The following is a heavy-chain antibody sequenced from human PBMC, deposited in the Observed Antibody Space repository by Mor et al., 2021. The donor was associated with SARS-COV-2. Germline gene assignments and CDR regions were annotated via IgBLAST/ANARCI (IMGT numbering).Heavy chain of an antibody. Sequence: NRGTYTNYADSVKGRFTISRDNAKNSVYLQMNSLRVEDTALYFCARDAAHIFNLDVW. CDR2: NRGTYT. CDR3: ARDAAHIFNLDV. J-gene: IGHJ6*01. D-gene: IGHD3-9*01. V-gene: IGHV3-11*05.